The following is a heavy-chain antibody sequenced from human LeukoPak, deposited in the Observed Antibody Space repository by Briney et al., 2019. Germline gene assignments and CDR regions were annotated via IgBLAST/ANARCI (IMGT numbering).Heavy chain of an antibody. CDR3: ARIDAFDI. J-gene: IGHJ3*02. V-gene: IGHV3-23*01. CDR1: GFTFSNYA. Sequence: GGSLRLSCAASGFTFSNYAMSWVRQAPGKGLEWVSTISSSDGGTYYADSVKGRFTISRDNSKNTLYLQMNSLRAEDTAVYYCARIDAFDIWGQGTMVTVSS. CDR2: ISSSDGGT.